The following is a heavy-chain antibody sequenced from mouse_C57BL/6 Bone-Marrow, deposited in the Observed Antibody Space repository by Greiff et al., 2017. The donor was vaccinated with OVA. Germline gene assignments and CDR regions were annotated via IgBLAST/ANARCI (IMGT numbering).Heavy chain of an antibody. V-gene: IGHV5-6*01. Sequence: EVHLVESGGDLVKPGGSLKLSCAASGFTFSSYGMSWVRQTPDKRLEWVATISSGGSYTYYPDSVKGRFTISRDNAMNTLYLQMSSLKSEDTAMYYCASPIYDGYYWYFDVWGTGTTVTVSS. CDR1: GFTFSSYG. CDR3: ASPIYDGYYWYFDV. CDR2: ISSGGSYT. J-gene: IGHJ1*03. D-gene: IGHD2-3*01.